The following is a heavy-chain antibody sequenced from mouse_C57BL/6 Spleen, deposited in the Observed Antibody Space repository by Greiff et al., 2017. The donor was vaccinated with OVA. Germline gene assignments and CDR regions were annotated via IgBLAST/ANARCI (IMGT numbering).Heavy chain of an antibody. D-gene: IGHD1-1*01. CDR3: ARFPSYYGSSYWYFDV. J-gene: IGHJ1*03. CDR1: GYAFSSYW. V-gene: IGHV1-80*01. CDR2: IYPGDGDT. Sequence: QVQLQQSGAELVKPGASVKISCKASGYAFSSYWMNWVKQRPGKGLEWIGQIYPGDGDTNYNGKFKGKATLTADKSSSTAYMQLSSLTSEDSAVYFCARFPSYYGSSYWYFDVWGTGTTVTVSS.